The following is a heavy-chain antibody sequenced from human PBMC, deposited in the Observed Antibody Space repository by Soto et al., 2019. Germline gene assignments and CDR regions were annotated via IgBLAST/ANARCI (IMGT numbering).Heavy chain of an antibody. CDR2: INHSGST. Sequence: SETLSLTCAVYGGSFSGYYWSWIRQPPGKGLEWIGEINHSGSTNYNPSLKSRVTISVDTSKNQFSLKLSSVTAADTAVYYCARANLGWWRPGYYGSGMERSRGMDVWGQGTTVTVSS. CDR3: ARANLGWWRPGYYGSGMERSRGMDV. V-gene: IGHV4-34*01. D-gene: IGHD3-10*01. J-gene: IGHJ6*02. CDR1: GGSFSGYY.